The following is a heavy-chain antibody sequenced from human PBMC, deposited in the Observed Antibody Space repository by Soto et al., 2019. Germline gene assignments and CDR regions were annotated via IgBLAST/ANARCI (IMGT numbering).Heavy chain of an antibody. Sequence: SETLSLTCAVSGFSISSDYFWGWIRQPPGKGLEWIGSIYHTGTTYYSPSLKSRATIFLDTSKNQFSLNLTSVAAADTAIYYCARDGLRYFDSSGYYSGPPLDYWGQGARVTVSS. V-gene: IGHV4-38-2*02. D-gene: IGHD3-22*01. J-gene: IGHJ4*02. CDR1: GFSISSDYF. CDR2: IYHTGTT. CDR3: ARDGLRYFDSSGYYSGPPLDY.